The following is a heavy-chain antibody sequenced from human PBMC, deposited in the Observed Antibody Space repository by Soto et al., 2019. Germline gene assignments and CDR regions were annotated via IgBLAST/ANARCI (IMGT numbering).Heavy chain of an antibody. V-gene: IGHV1-69*01. CDR1: RVAFSKFI. CDR2: IIPVFGTA. D-gene: IGHD2-2*01. Sequence: QAQLEQSGGEVKKPGSSVKVSCKASRVAFSKFIVTWVRQAPGVGLEWVGGIIPVFGTANYAQEFQGRVTITADESTSTSYMEVNNLRSEDTAVYYCAKVRYSSPMGYYYGMDVWGQGTTGTVSS. J-gene: IGHJ6*02. CDR3: AKVRYSSPMGYYYGMDV.